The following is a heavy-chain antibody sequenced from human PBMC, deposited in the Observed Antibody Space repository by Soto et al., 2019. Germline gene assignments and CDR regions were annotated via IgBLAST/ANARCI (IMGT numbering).Heavy chain of an antibody. CDR1: GFTFNTYS. V-gene: IGHV3-33*01. D-gene: IGHD4-17*01. CDR3: ARAGGTTVTGIWHFDS. CDR2: IWYDGTQK. Sequence: QVQLEESGGGVVQPGRSLRLSCEASGFTFNTYSMHWVRQPPGKGLEWLAAIWYDGTQKYYADSVKGRFIISRDNSKKTLYLEVNRLRAEDTAVYYCARAGGTTVTGIWHFDSWGQGTLVTVSS. J-gene: IGHJ4*02.